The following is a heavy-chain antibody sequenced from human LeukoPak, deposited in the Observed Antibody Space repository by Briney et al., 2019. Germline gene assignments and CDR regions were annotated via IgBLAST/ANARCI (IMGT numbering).Heavy chain of an antibody. J-gene: IGHJ6*03. CDR2: ISSSSYI. D-gene: IGHD1-26*01. CDR3: ARGGGGSELYYYYYMDV. Sequence: GGSLRLSCAASGFTFSSYSMNWVRQAPGKGLEGVSSISSSSYIYYADSVKGRFTISRDNAKNSLYLQMNSLRAEDTAVYYCARGGGGSELYYYYYMDVWGKGTTVTVS. CDR1: GFTFSSYS. V-gene: IGHV3-21*01.